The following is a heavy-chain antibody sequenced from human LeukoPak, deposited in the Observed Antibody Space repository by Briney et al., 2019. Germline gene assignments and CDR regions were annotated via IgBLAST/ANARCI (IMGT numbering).Heavy chain of an antibody. D-gene: IGHD6-19*01. CDR2: ISYDGSNK. Sequence: GRSLRLSCAASGFTFSSYAMHWVRQAPGKGLEWVAVISYDGSNKYYADPVKGRFTISRDNSKNTLYLQMNSLRAEDTAVYYCARDPGIAVAGRFGYFQHWGQGTLVTVSS. J-gene: IGHJ1*01. CDR1: GFTFSSYA. CDR3: ARDPGIAVAGRFGYFQH. V-gene: IGHV3-30-3*01.